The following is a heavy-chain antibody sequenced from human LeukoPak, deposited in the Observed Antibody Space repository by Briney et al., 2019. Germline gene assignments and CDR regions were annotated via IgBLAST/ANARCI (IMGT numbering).Heavy chain of an antibody. Sequence: ASVKVSCKASGYTFTGYYMHWVRQAPGQGLEWMGWINPNNGGTNYAQKFQGRVTMTRDTSISTAYMELSRLRSDDTAVYYCAREWFGELPYYYGMDVWGQGTTVTVSS. CDR2: INPNNGGT. CDR3: AREWFGELPYYYGMDV. D-gene: IGHD3-10*01. CDR1: GYTFTGYY. V-gene: IGHV1-2*02. J-gene: IGHJ6*02.